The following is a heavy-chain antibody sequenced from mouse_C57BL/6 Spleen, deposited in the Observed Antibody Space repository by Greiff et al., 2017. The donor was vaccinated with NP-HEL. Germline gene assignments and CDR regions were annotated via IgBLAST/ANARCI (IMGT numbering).Heavy chain of an antibody. CDR3: ARDGPPGSSYNWYFDV. Sequence: EVKLVESEGGLVQPGSSMKLSCTASGFTFSDYYMAWVRQVPEKGLEWVANINYDGSSTYYLDSLKSRFIISRDNAKNILYLQMSSLKSEDTATYYCARDGPPGSSYNWYFDVWGTGTTVTVSS. V-gene: IGHV5-16*01. D-gene: IGHD1-1*01. J-gene: IGHJ1*03. CDR1: GFTFSDYY. CDR2: INYDGSST.